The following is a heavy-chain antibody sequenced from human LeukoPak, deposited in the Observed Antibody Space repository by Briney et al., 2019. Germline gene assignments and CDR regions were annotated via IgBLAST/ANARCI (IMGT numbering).Heavy chain of an antibody. Sequence: PGGSLRLSCAASGFIFSTYTMNWVRQAPGKGLEWVSSISSGRSYIYYADSVKGRFTISRDSSKNTLYLQMNSLRAEDTAVYYCAKRSSYSSSWIDYWGQGTLVTVSS. J-gene: IGHJ4*02. CDR3: AKRSSYSSSWIDY. D-gene: IGHD6-13*01. CDR2: ISSGRSYI. CDR1: GFIFSTYT. V-gene: IGHV3-21*04.